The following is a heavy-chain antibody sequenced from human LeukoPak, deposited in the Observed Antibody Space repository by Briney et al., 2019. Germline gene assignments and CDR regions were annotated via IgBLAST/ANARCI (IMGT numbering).Heavy chain of an antibody. V-gene: IGHV4-34*01. CDR3: ARDRAAAEVFGP. Sequence: PSETLSLTCAVYGGSFSGYYWSWIRQPPGKGLEWIGEINHSGSTNYNPSLKSRVTISVDRSKNQFSLKLSSVTAADTAVYYCARDRAAAEVFGPWGQGTLVTVSS. CDR2: INHSGST. D-gene: IGHD6-13*01. CDR1: GGSFSGYY. J-gene: IGHJ5*02.